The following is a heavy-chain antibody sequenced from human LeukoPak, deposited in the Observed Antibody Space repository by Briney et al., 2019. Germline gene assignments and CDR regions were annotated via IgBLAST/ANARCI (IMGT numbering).Heavy chain of an antibody. CDR3: AGSLKFITMIPHY. J-gene: IGHJ4*02. CDR1: GGTFSSYA. V-gene: IGHV1-69*13. D-gene: IGHD3-22*01. Sequence: SVKVSCKASGGTFSSYAISWVRQAPGQGLEWMGGIIPIFGTANYAQKFQGRVTITADESTSTAYMELSSLRSEDTAVYYCAGSLKFITMIPHYWGQGTLVTVSS. CDR2: IIPIFGTA.